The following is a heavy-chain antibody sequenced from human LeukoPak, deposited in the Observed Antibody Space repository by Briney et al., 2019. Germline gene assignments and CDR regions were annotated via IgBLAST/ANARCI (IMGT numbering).Heavy chain of an antibody. V-gene: IGHV1-18*01. J-gene: IGHJ1*01. CDR1: GYTFTNYG. D-gene: IGHD2-21*02. CDR3: ARAAYCGGDCSKYFQH. CDR2: ISAYNGNT. Sequence: ASVTVSCKASGYTFTNYGISWVRQAPGQGLEWMGWISAYNGNTNYAQKLQGRVTMTTDTSTSTAYMELRSLRSDDTAVYYCARAAYCGGDCSKYFQHWGQGALVTVSS.